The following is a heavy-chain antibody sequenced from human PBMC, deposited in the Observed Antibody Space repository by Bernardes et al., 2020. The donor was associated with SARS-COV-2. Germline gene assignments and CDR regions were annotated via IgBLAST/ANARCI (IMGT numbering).Heavy chain of an antibody. V-gene: IGHV4-59*01. CDR2: IYYSGST. J-gene: IGHJ5*02. D-gene: IGHD1-1*01. CDR3: ARGLKGRNSWFDP. Sequence: TLSLTCTVSGGSISSYYWSWIRQPPGKGLEWIGYIYYSGSTNYNPSLKSRVTISVDTSKNQFSLKLSSVTAADTAVYYCARGLKGRNSWFDPWGQGTLVTVSS. CDR1: GGSISSYY.